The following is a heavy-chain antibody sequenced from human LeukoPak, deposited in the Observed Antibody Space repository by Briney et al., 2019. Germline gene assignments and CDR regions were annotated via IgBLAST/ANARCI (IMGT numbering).Heavy chain of an antibody. V-gene: IGHV1-8*01. CDR2: MNPNSGNT. CDR1: GYTFTGYD. J-gene: IGHJ4*02. CDR3: ARGRRYSYGYMS. D-gene: IGHD5-18*01. Sequence: ASVKVSCKASGYTFTGYDINWVRQATGQGLEWMGWMNPNSGNTGYAQKFQGRVTMTRNTSISTAYMELSSLRSEDTAVYYCARGRRYSYGYMSWGQGTLVTVSS.